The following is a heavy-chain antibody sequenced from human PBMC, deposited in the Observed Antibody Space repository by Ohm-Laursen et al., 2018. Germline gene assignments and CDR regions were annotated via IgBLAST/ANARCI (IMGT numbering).Heavy chain of an antibody. CDR2: INSGDGST. CDR3: ARVKDNY. CDR1: GHTFTHYY. V-gene: IGHV1-46*01. Sequence: VASVKVSCKASGHTFTHYYMHWVRQAPGQGLEYMGIINSGDGSTTYAHKFQGRVTMTRDTSTSTVYMELSSLRSDDTAMYYCARVKDNYWGQGTLVTVSS. D-gene: IGHD2-15*01. J-gene: IGHJ4*02.